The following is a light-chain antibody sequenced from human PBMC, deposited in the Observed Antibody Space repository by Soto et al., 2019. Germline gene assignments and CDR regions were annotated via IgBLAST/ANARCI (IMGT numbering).Light chain of an antibody. J-gene: IGKJ1*01. CDR2: RGS. V-gene: IGKV3-20*01. CDR1: QNIRGNE. CDR3: QDYGTSAPWT. Sequence: EVVLTQSPGTLSLSPGERATLSCRASQNIRGNELAWYQQKPCQAPRILIYRGSSRATGIPDRFSGRGSGTDFTLTISRLEPEDFAVYYCQDYGTSAPWTFGQGTKVEIK.